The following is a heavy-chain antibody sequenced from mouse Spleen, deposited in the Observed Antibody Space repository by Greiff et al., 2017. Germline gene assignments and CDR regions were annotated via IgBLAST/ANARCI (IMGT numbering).Heavy chain of an antibody. CDR2: ISYDGSN. J-gene: IGHJ1*01. CDR1: GYSITSGYY. CDR3: ARDDRYFDV. Sequence: EVQLQQSGPGLVKPSQSLSLTCSVTGYSITSGYYWNWIRQFPGNKLEWMGYISYDGSNNYNPSLKNRISITRDTSKNQFFLKLNSVTTEDTATYYCARDDRYFDVWGAGTTVTVSS. V-gene: IGHV3-6*01.